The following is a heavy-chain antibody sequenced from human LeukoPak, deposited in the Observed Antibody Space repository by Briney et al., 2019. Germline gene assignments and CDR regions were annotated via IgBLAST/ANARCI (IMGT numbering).Heavy chain of an antibody. J-gene: IGHJ4*02. D-gene: IGHD6-13*01. CDR1: GFTFSSYG. CDR3: ASHSSNSWYYDY. CDR2: IWYDGSNK. Sequence: GESLKISCAASGFTFSSYGMHWVRQAPGKGLEWVAVIWYDGSNKYYADSVKGRFTISRDNSKNTLYLQMNSLRAEDTAVYYCASHSSNSWYYDYWGQGTLVTVSS. V-gene: IGHV3-33*01.